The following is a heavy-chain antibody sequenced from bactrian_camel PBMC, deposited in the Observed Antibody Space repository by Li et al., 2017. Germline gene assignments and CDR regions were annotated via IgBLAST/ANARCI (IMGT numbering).Heavy chain of an antibody. J-gene: IGHJ4*01. D-gene: IGHD7*01. Sequence: VQLVESGGGLVQPGGSLRLSCVASGFTFSSYAMSWVRQAPGKGLEWVSSISSVDGITYYADSVKGRFTISRDNAKNTLYLQLNSLKTEDTAMYYCAKDYPSGGGGRYSNDVWGQGTQVTVS. V-gene: IGHV3S31*01. CDR3: AKDYPSGGGGRYSNDV. CDR1: GFTFSSYA. CDR2: ISSVDGIT.